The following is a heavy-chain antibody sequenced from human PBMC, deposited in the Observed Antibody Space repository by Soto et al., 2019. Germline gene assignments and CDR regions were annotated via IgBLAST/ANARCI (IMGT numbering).Heavy chain of an antibody. D-gene: IGHD3-9*01. CDR2: IYYSGST. J-gene: IGHJ4*02. V-gene: IGHV4-30-4*01. CDR3: ARSAVLRYFDWLLNFDY. CDR1: GGSISSGDYY. Sequence: PSETLSLTCTVSGGSISSGDYYWSWIRQPPGKGLEWIGYIYYSGSTYYNPSLKSRVTISVDTSKNQFSLKLSSVTAADTAVYYCARSAVLRYFDWLLNFDYWGQGTLVTVSS.